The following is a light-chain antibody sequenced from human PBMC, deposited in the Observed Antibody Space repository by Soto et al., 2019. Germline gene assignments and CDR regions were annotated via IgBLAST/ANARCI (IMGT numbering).Light chain of an antibody. CDR3: QHFGGSLLT. CDR1: QSVSSTY. Sequence: EIVLTQSPGTLSLSPGERATLSCRASQSVSSTYLAWYQQKPGQAPRLLIFGASSRATGIPDRSSGSGSGTDFTLTISRLEPEDFAVYYCQHFGGSLLTFAGGTKVDIK. J-gene: IGKJ4*01. V-gene: IGKV3-20*01. CDR2: GAS.